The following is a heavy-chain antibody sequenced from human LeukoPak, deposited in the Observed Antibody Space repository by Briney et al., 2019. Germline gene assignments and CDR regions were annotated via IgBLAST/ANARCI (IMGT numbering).Heavy chain of an antibody. D-gene: IGHD2-21*02. Sequence: AGTLRLSCAASGFSFSNYDMSWVCKAPGKGLEWVSVISGRGANTYYADSVKGRFTISTDNSKNTLYLQMNSLRAEDTAVYYCATWGSLAYCGGDCYSDAFDIWGQGTMVTVSS. V-gene: IGHV3-23*01. J-gene: IGHJ3*02. CDR2: ISGRGANT. CDR3: ATWGSLAYCGGDCYSDAFDI. CDR1: GFSFSNYD.